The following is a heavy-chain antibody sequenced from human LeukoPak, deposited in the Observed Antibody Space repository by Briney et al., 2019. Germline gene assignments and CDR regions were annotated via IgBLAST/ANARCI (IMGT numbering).Heavy chain of an antibody. D-gene: IGHD6-19*01. CDR1: GFTFDDYA. V-gene: IGHV3-9*01. CDR3: AKDGGRTKWLPMGAFDY. J-gene: IGHJ4*02. Sequence: GGSLRLSCAASGFTFDDYAMHWVRQAPGKGLEWVSGISWNSGSIGYADSVKGRFTISRDNAKNSLYLQMNSLRAEDTALYYCAKDGGRTKWLPMGAFDYWGQGTLVTVSS. CDR2: ISWNSGSI.